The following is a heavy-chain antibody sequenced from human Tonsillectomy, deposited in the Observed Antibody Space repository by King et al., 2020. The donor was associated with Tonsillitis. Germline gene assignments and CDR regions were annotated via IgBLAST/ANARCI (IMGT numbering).Heavy chain of an antibody. D-gene: IGHD2-2*01. CDR1: GGSVSSGSYY. CDR3: ARVYPAADYYYGMDV. V-gene: IGHV4-61*01. CDR2: IYDTGST. J-gene: IGHJ6*02. Sequence: QLQESGPGLVKPSETLSLTCTVAGGSVSSGSYYWSWIRQPPGKGLEWIGYIYDTGSTNYNPPLKSRVTISVDTSKNQFSLKLSSVTAADTAVYYCARVYPAADYYYGMDVWGQGTTVTVSS.